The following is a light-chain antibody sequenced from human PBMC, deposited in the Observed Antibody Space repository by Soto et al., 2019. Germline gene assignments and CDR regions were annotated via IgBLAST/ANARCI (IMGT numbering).Light chain of an antibody. Sequence: DIQMTQSPSILSAIVGDRVTITCRASQSISSWLAWYQQKPGKAPKLLIYDASNLESGVPSRFSGSGSGTEITLTISNLQPDDFATYYCQQYENYWTFGQGTKVDIK. CDR3: QQYENYWT. CDR2: DAS. V-gene: IGKV1-5*01. J-gene: IGKJ1*01. CDR1: QSISSW.